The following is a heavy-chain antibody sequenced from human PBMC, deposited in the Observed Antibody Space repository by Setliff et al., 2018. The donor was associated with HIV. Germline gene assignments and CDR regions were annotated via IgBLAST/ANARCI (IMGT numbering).Heavy chain of an antibody. J-gene: IGHJ4*01. V-gene: IGHV1-18*01. Sequence: GASVKVSCKASGYSFTAYGISWVRQAPGQGFEWMGWIHIDSGHTNFAQKFQDRVTVTTDTSTNTTYMELRGLRSDDTATYYCARVPSGAAGLVRAGFYFWGQGILVTVSS. CDR2: IHIDSGHT. D-gene: IGHD6-25*01. CDR1: GYSFTAYG. CDR3: ARVPSGAAGLVRAGFYF.